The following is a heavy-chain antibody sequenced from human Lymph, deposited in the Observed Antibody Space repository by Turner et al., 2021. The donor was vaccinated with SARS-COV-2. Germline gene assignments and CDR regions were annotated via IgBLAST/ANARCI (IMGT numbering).Heavy chain of an antibody. Sequence: QVQLVQSGAEVKKPGSSVKVSCQASGSTFSSYAISWVRQAPGQGLEWMGEIIPIVGTANYAQKFQGRVTITADASTSTAHMELSSLRSEDTAVYYCARGSRDCSSTSCYPFFDYWGQGTLVTVSS. V-gene: IGHV1-69*01. D-gene: IGHD2-2*01. CDR1: GSTFSSYA. J-gene: IGHJ4*02. CDR2: IIPIVGTA. CDR3: ARGSRDCSSTSCYPFFDY.